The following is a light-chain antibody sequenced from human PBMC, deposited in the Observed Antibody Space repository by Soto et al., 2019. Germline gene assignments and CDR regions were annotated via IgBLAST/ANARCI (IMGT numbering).Light chain of an antibody. CDR3: QQSYSTPET. CDR2: AAS. J-gene: IGKJ1*01. CDR1: QSISSF. Sequence: DIQMTQSPSSLSASVGDRVTITCRASQSISSFLNRYQQKPGKAPKLLIYAASSLQSGVPSRFSGSGSGTDFTLTISSLQPDDFATYYCQQSYSTPETFGRGTSVEI. V-gene: IGKV1-39*01.